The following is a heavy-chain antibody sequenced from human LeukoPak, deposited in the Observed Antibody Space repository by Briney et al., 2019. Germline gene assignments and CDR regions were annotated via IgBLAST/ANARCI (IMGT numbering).Heavy chain of an antibody. V-gene: IGHV4-39*02. Sequence: SETLSLTCTVSGGSTSSSSYYWGWIRQPPGKGLEWIGSIYYSGSTYYNPSLKSRVTISVDTSKNQFSLKLSSVTAADTAVYYCAREYYYGSGSGPLDYWGQGTLVTVSS. CDR3: AREYYYGSGSGPLDY. J-gene: IGHJ4*02. CDR1: GGSTSSSSYY. D-gene: IGHD3-10*01. CDR2: IYYSGST.